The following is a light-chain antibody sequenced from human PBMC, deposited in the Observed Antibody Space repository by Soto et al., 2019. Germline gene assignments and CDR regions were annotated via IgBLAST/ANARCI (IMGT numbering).Light chain of an antibody. CDR2: EAS. CDR1: QSIGRW. Sequence: DLQMTQSPSTLSAYVGDRVTITCRASQSIGRWLAWYQQKPGKAPKLLIYEASSLESGVSSRFRGSGSGTEFTLTITSLQPDDFATHYCQQYESYRTFGPGTKVEIK. J-gene: IGKJ1*01. V-gene: IGKV1-5*03. CDR3: QQYESYRT.